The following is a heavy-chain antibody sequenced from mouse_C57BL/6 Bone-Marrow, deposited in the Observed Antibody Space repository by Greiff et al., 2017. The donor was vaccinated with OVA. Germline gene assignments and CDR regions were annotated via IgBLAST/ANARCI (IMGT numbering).Heavy chain of an antibody. D-gene: IGHD1-1*01. Sequence: EVKLMESGGGLVKPGGSLKLSCAASGFTFSSYAMSWVRQTPEKRLEWVATISDGGSYTYYPDNVKGRFTISRDNAKNNLYLQMSHLKSEDTAMYYCARAEVYYYGSSPYAMDYWGQGTSVTVSS. CDR1: GFTFSSYA. CDR2: ISDGGSYT. J-gene: IGHJ4*01. V-gene: IGHV5-4*03. CDR3: ARAEVYYYGSSPYAMDY.